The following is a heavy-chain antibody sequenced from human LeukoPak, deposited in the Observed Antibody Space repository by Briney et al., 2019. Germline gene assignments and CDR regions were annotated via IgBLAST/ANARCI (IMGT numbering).Heavy chain of an antibody. CDR1: NDSINDYS. CDR3: VRDRRYCSGSSCSADYFDH. J-gene: IGHJ4*02. Sequence: PSETLSLTCIVSNDSINDYSWRWVRQPAGKGLEWIGRISNTGTANYNPSLKSRVSVSVDTTENQVSLRLNSATAADTARYYCVRDRRYCSGSSCSADYFDHWGQGTLVTVSS. V-gene: IGHV4-4*07. D-gene: IGHD2-15*01. CDR2: ISNTGTA.